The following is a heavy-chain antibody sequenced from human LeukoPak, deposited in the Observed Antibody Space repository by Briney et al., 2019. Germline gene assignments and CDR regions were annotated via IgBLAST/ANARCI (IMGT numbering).Heavy chain of an antibody. CDR1: GFTFRDYY. CDR2: ISSSGSTT. D-gene: IGHD1/OR15-1a*01. Sequence: PGGSLRLSCAASGFTFRDYYISWIRQAPGKGLEWIAYISSSGSTTYYGDSVKGRFTISRDNAKNSLSLQMNSLRADDTAVYYCARRSTVPNNNYLDYWGQGALVTVSS. V-gene: IGHV3-11*01. J-gene: IGHJ4*02. CDR3: ARRSTVPNNNYLDY.